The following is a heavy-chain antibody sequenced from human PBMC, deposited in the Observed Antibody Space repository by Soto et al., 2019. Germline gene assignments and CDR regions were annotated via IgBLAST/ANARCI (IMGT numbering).Heavy chain of an antibody. CDR3: ARVYDYGEGIDP. V-gene: IGHV1-8*01. J-gene: IGHJ5*02. CDR2: MNPNSGNT. CDR1: GYTFTSYD. Sequence: GASVKVSCKASGYTFTSYDINWVRQATGQGLEWMGWMNPNSGNTGYAQKFQGRVTMTRNTSISTAYMELSSLRSEDTAVYYCARVYDYGEGIDPWGQGTLVTVSS. D-gene: IGHD4-17*01.